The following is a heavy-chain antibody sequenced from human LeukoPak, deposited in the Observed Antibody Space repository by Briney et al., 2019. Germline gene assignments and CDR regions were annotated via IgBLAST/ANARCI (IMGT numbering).Heavy chain of an antibody. J-gene: IGHJ4*02. CDR3: AKDRPYYDILTGYFDY. CDR1: GFTFSSYA. D-gene: IGHD3-9*01. CDR2: ISGSGGST. V-gene: IGHV3-23*01. Sequence: GGSLRLSCAASGFTFSSYAMSWVRQAPGKGLVWVSAISGSGGSTYYADSVKGRFTISRDNSKNTLYLQMNSLRAEDTAVYYCAKDRPYYDILTGYFDYWGQGTLVTVSS.